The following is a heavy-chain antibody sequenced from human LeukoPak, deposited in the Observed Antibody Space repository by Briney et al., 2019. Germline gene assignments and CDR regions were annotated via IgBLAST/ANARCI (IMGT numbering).Heavy chain of an antibody. V-gene: IGHV3-23*01. D-gene: IGHD3-10*02. CDR2: TVGSRPDT. Sequence: AGGSLRLSCAASGFTFTNYAMSWVRQTPGKGLEWVSATVGSRPDTYHADSVKGRFTVSRDNSRNTLYLQMNNLRIEDSAVYYCAELGITMIGGVWGKGTTVTISS. CDR3: AELGITMIGGV. CDR1: GFTFTNYA. J-gene: IGHJ6*04.